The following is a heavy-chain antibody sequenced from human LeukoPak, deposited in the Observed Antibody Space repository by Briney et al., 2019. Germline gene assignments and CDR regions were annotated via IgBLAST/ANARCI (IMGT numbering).Heavy chain of an antibody. CDR1: GFTFSSYG. Sequence: PGGSLRLSCAASGFTFSSYGMHWVRQAPGKGLEWVAVISYDGSNKYYADSVKGRFTISRDNSKNTLYLQMNSLRAEDTALYYCAKGAYSSIHDWGQGTLVTVSS. J-gene: IGHJ4*02. D-gene: IGHD6-13*01. CDR2: ISYDGSNK. CDR3: AKGAYSSIHD. V-gene: IGHV3-30*18.